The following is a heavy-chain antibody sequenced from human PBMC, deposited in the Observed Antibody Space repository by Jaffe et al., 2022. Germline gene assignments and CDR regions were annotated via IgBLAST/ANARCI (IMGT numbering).Heavy chain of an antibody. D-gene: IGHD2-15*01. CDR2: INPSTGGS. J-gene: IGHJ4*02. CDR3: ARDPPDCTSGLCYSSKFGYDY. V-gene: IGHV1-2*02. Sequence: QVQLVQSGAEVKKPGASVKVSCKASGYSFTAYYMHWVRQAPGQGLEWMGWINPSTGGSKYAQTFQGRVTMTRDTSISTAYMELSSLKSDDTAVYYCARDPPDCTSGLCYSSKFGYDYWGQGTLVTVSS. CDR1: GYSFTAYY.